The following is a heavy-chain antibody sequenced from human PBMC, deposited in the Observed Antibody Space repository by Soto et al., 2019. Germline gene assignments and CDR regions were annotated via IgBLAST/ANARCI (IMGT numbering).Heavy chain of an antibody. D-gene: IGHD3-3*01. CDR3: ARKGKRYYDFWSGSLDDYYYGMDV. CDR2: IWYDGSNK. J-gene: IGHJ6*02. V-gene: IGHV3-33*01. Sequence: GGSLRLSCAASGFTFSSYGMHWVRQAPGKGLEWVAVIWYDGSNKYYADSVKGRFTISRDNSKNTLYLQMNSLRAEDTAVYYCARKGKRYYDFWSGSLDDYYYGMDVWGQGTTVTVSS. CDR1: GFTFSSYG.